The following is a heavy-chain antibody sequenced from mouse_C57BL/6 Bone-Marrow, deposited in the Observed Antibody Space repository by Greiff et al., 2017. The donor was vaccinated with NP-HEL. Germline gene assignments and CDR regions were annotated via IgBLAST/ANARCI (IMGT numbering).Heavy chain of an antibody. CDR1: GFSLTSYA. V-gene: IGHV2-9-1*01. CDR2: IWPGGGT. Sequence: QVQLKESGPGLVAPSQSLSITCTVSGFSLTSYAISWVRQPPGKGLEWLGVIWPGGGTNYNSALNSSLSTSKDNSKSQVFLKMNSLQTDDTARYYCARVVCPLAMDDRGQGTSVTVSS. J-gene: IGHJ4*01. CDR3: ARVVCPLAMDD.